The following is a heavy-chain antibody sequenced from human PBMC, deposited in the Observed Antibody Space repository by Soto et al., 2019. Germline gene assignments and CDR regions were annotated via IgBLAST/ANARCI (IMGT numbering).Heavy chain of an antibody. D-gene: IGHD6-13*01. CDR2: IIPIFGTA. J-gene: IGHJ6*02. CDR3: ARDLGPASGIAAAGHYYYYGMDV. V-gene: IGHV1-69*13. Sequence: GASVKVSCKASGGTFSSYAISWVRQAPGQGLEWMGGIIPIFGTANYAQKFQGRVTITADESTSTAYMELSSLRSEDTAVYYCARDLGPASGIAAAGHYYYYGMDVWGQGTTVTVSS. CDR1: GGTFSSYA.